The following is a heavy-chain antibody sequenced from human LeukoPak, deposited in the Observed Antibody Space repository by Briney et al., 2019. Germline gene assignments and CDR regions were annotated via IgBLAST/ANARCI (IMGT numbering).Heavy chain of an antibody. V-gene: IGHV1-2*02. Sequence: ASVKVSCKASGYTFTDYYLHWVRQAPGQGLEWMGWINPDSGGTNYAEKFQGRVTMTTDASITTAYMELSRLTSDDTAMYYCARDSINYASGSSYWGQGTLVTVSS. CDR1: GYTFTDYY. D-gene: IGHD3-10*01. J-gene: IGHJ4*02. CDR3: ARDSINYASGSSY. CDR2: INPDSGGT.